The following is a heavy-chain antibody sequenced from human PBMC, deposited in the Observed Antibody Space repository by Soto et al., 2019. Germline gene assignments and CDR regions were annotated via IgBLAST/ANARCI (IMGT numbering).Heavy chain of an antibody. V-gene: IGHV3-33*01. CDR3: VGDPYYDTSGNLPAAS. CDR2: IWFDGRND. CDR1: GLTFRTYL. Sequence: GGSLRLSCVASGLTFRTYLMHWVRQAPGKGLEWVALIWFDGRNDYYVDSVKGRFTASRDNSKNTLYLQMNSLRAEDTAVYYFVGDPYYDTSGNLPAASWGEGAVVTASS. D-gene: IGHD3-22*01. J-gene: IGHJ5*02.